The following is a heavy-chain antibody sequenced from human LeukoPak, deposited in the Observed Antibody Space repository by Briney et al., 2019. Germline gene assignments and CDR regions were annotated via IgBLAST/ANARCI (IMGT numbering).Heavy chain of an antibody. Sequence: ASVKVSCKASGGTFSSYAISWVRQAPGQGLEWMGWINPNSGGTNYAQKFQGWVTMTRDTFISTAYMELSRLRSDDTAVYYCARACGGDCYSDYWGQGTLVTVSS. J-gene: IGHJ4*02. CDR1: GGTFSSYA. V-gene: IGHV1-2*04. CDR2: INPNSGGT. D-gene: IGHD2-21*02. CDR3: ARACGGDCYSDY.